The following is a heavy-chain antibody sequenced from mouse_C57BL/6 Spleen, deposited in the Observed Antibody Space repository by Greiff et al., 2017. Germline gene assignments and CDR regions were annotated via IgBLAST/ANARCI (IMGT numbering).Heavy chain of an antibody. Sequence: VQLQQSGAELVKPGASVKLSCTASGFNIKDYYMHWVKQRTEQGLEWIGRIDPEDGETKYAPKFQGKAPLTADTSSNTAYLQLSSLTSEDTAVYYCALNYYGSSWYFDVWGTGTTVTVSS. CDR1: GFNIKDYY. CDR3: ALNYYGSSWYFDV. CDR2: IDPEDGET. J-gene: IGHJ1*03. V-gene: IGHV14-2*01. D-gene: IGHD1-1*01.